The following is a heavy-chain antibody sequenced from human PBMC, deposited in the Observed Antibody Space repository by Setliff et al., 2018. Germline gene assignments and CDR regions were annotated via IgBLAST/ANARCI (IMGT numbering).Heavy chain of an antibody. CDR2: ISPYSGNT. V-gene: IGHV1-18*01. D-gene: IGHD6-19*01. J-gene: IGHJ4*02. CDR3: VRSSAPQVVLAAGFDF. Sequence: GASVKVSCKTSGFGFTTFGFSWVRQAPGQGLEWLGSISPYSGNTNYPQWLQDRVTMTIDTSATTVYMELQSLRSDDTAVYYCVRSSAPQVVLAAGFDFWGQGTPVTVSS. CDR1: GFGFTTFG.